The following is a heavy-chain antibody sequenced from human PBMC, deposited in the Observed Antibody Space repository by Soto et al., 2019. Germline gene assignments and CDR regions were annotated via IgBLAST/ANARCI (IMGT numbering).Heavy chain of an antibody. CDR2: ISAYNGNT. CDR3: ARDRDYGDYEPGVGFDY. D-gene: IGHD4-17*01. V-gene: IGHV1-18*01. CDR1: GYTFTSYG. J-gene: IGHJ4*02. Sequence: QVQLVQSGAEVKKPGASVKVSCKASGYTFTSYGISWVRQAPGQGLEWMGWISAYNGNTNYAQKLQGRVTMTTDTSTSTAYRELRSLRSDDTAVYYCARDRDYGDYEPGVGFDYWGQGTLVTVSS.